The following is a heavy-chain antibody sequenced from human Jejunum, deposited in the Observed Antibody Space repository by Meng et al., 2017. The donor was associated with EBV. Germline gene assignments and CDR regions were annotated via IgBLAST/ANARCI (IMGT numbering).Heavy chain of an antibody. V-gene: IGHV1-69*12. CDR3: ARRGSGWVEY. Sequence: QVHPVQSGAEVKKPGSSVQVSCKASGGNFKKFIIYWVRQAPGQGLEWMGGTNPIFDTTSYAQKFQGRVTITADEATNTYYMDLSSLRSDDTAVYYCARRGSGWVEYWGQGTLVTVSS. J-gene: IGHJ4*02. CDR2: TNPIFDTT. CDR1: GGNFKKFI. D-gene: IGHD6-19*01.